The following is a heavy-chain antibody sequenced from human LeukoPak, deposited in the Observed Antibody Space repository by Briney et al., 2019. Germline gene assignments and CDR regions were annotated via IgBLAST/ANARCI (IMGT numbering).Heavy chain of an antibody. V-gene: IGHV3-21*01. CDR2: ISSSSGYI. Sequence: GGSLRLSCAASGFTFSSYSMNWVRQAPGKGLEWVSSISSSSGYIYYADSVKGRFTISRDNAKNSLYLQMNSLRVDDTAVYYCARDRLHYGEYEKTLDYWGQGTLVTVSS. CDR1: GFTFSSYS. J-gene: IGHJ4*02. D-gene: IGHD4-17*01. CDR3: ARDRLHYGEYEKTLDY.